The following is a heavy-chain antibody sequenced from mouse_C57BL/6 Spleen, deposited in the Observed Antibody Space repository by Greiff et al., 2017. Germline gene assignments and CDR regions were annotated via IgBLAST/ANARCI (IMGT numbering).Heavy chain of an antibody. J-gene: IGHJ1*03. D-gene: IGHD1-1*01. CDR2: IDPEDGET. CDR1: GFNIKDYY. Sequence: EVQGVESGAELVKPGASVKLSCTASGFNIKDYYMHWVKQRTEQGLEWIGRIDPEDGETKYAPKFQGQATITADTSSNTAYLQLSSLTSEDTAVYYCVRVYYGSSYWYFDVWGTGTTVTVSS. CDR3: VRVYYGSSYWYFDV. V-gene: IGHV14-2*01.